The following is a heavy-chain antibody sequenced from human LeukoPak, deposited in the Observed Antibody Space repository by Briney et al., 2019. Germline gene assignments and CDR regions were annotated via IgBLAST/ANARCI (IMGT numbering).Heavy chain of an antibody. CDR1: GGSISSYY. V-gene: IGHV4-59*01. D-gene: IGHD3-16*02. CDR2: IYYSGST. J-gene: IGHJ6*02. Sequence: SETLSLTCTVSGGSISSYYWSCIRQPPGKGLEWIGYIYYSGSTNYNPSLKSRVTISVDTSKNQFSLKLSSVTAADTAVYYCARARSARYYYYYGMDVWGQGTTVTVSS. CDR3: ARARSARYYYYYGMDV.